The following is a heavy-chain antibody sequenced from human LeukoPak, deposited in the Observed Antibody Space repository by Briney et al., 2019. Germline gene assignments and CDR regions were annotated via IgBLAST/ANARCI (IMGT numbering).Heavy chain of an antibody. CDR3: AAGVYDYVWGSYRPIRFDP. V-gene: IGHV1-58*02. D-gene: IGHD3-16*02. J-gene: IGHJ5*02. CDR1: GFTFTSSA. CDR2: IVVGSGNT. Sequence: SVKVSCKASGFTFTSSAMQWVRQARGQRLEWIGWIVVGSGNTNYAQKFQERVTITRDMSTSTAYMEPSSLRSEDTAVYYCAAGVYDYVWGSYRPIRFDPWGQGTLVTVSS.